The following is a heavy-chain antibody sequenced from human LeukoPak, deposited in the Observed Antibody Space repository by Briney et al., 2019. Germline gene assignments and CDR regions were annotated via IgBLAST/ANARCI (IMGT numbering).Heavy chain of an antibody. CDR3: ARDWRSSSCYYS. V-gene: IGHV3-7*01. J-gene: IGHJ4*02. CDR1: GFTFSSHW. CDR2: IKHDGSGE. D-gene: IGHD2-2*01. Sequence: SGGSLRLSCAASGFTFSSHWMSWVRQAPGKGLEWVATIKHDGSGEYYVDSVKGRFTISRDNAKNSLYLQMNSLRAEDAGVCYCARDWRSSSCYYSWGQGTQVTVSS.